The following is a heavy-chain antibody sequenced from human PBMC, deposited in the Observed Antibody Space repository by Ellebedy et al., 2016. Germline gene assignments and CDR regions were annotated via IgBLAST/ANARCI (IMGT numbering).Heavy chain of an antibody. J-gene: IGHJ3*02. CDR2: ISGSGGST. CDR3: AKDDSSGYDAFDI. V-gene: IGHV3-23*01. Sequence: GESLKISCAASGFTFSSYAMSWVRQAPGKGLEWVSAISGSGGSTYYADSVKGRFTISRDNSKNTLYLQMNSLRAEDTAVYYCAKDDSSGYDAFDIWGQGTMVTVSS. D-gene: IGHD3-22*01. CDR1: GFTFSSYA.